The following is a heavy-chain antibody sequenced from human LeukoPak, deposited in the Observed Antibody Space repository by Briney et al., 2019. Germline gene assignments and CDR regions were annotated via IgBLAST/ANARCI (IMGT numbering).Heavy chain of an antibody. J-gene: IGHJ6*02. CDR2: IYYSGST. V-gene: IGHV4-31*03. Sequence: SETLSLTCTVSGGSISSGGYYWSWIRQRPGEGLEWIGYIYYSGSTYYNPSLKSRVTISVDTSKNQFSLKLSSVTAADTAVYYCARDPTAGQYYYYGMDVWGQGTTVTVSS. CDR1: GGSISSGGYY. CDR3: ARDPTAGQYYYYGMDV.